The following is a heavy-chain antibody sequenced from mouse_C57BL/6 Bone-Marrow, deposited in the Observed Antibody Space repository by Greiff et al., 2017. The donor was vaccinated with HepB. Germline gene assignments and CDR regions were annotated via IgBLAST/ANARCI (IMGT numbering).Heavy chain of an antibody. V-gene: IGHV3-6*01. Sequence: VQLKQSGPGLVKPSQSLSLTCSVTGYSITSGYYWNWIRQFPGNKLEWMGYISYDGSNNYNPSLKNRISITRDTSKNQFFLKLNSVTTEDTATYYCALAFNFDYWGQGTTLTVSS. CDR2: ISYDGSN. CDR1: GYSITSGYY. J-gene: IGHJ2*01. CDR3: ALAFNFDY.